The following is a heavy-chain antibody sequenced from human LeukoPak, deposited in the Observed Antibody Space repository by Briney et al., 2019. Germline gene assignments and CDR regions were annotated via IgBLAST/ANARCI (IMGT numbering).Heavy chain of an antibody. J-gene: IGHJ3*01. V-gene: IGHV3-23*01. D-gene: IGHD4-11*01. CDR3: ANEYSRGDV. Sequence: GGSLRLSCAASGFTFSDYYMSWIRQAPGKGLECVSGISGGGTSTYYADSVKGRFTISRDNSKNTLYLQMNSLRAEDTAIYYCANEYSRGDVWGQGTTVTVSS. CDR2: ISGGGTST. CDR1: GFTFSDYY.